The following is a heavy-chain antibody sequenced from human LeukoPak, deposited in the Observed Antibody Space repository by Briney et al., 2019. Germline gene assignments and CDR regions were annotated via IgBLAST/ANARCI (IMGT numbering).Heavy chain of an antibody. V-gene: IGHV1-18*01. D-gene: IGHD1-26*01. CDR3: ARFGATPYFPY. J-gene: IGHJ4*02. CDR2: ISVYNGHT. CDR1: GYTFNNYG. Sequence: WASVKVSCKSSGYTFNNYGFIWVRQAPGQGLEWMGGISVYNGHTTYAEKFQGRVTMTTDTSTSTAHMELTSLKSDDTAFYYCARFGATPYFPYWGQGTLVTVSS.